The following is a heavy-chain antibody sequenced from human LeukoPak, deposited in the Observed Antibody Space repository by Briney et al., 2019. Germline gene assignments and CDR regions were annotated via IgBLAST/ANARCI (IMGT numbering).Heavy chain of an antibody. Sequence: PSETLSLTCTVSGGSISNGGYYWSWIRQHPGTGLEWIGYIYYSGSTNYNPSLKSRVTISVDTSKNQFSLKLSSVTAADTAVYYCARQWVMGLELLWFDPWGQGTLVTVSS. D-gene: IGHD1-7*01. J-gene: IGHJ5*02. V-gene: IGHV4-61*08. CDR1: GGSISNGGYY. CDR3: ARQWVMGLELLWFDP. CDR2: IYYSGST.